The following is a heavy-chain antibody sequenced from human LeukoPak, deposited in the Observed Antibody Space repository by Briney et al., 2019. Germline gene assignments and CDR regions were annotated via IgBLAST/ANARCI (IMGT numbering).Heavy chain of an antibody. J-gene: IGHJ3*02. Sequence: GGSLRLSCAASGFTLSSYAMSWVRQAPGRGLEWVSAISGSGGSTYYADSVKGRFTISRDNSKNTLYLQMNSLRAEDTAVYYCAKDLITPWYEAAFDIWGQGTMVTVSS. V-gene: IGHV3-23*01. CDR1: GFTLSSYA. D-gene: IGHD6-13*01. CDR3: AKDLITPWYEAAFDI. CDR2: ISGSGGST.